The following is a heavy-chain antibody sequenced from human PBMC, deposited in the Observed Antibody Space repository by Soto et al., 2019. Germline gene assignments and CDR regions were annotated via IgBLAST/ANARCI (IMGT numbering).Heavy chain of an antibody. Sequence: SETLSLTCTVSGGSVSSGSYYWSWIRQPPGKGLEYIGYIYYSGSTNYNPSLESRVTISVDTSMNQFSLKLSSVTAADTAMYYWARGGYSGYAAYLDYWGQGTLVTGS. D-gene: IGHD5-12*01. CDR2: IYYSGST. CDR1: GGSVSSGSYY. J-gene: IGHJ4*02. V-gene: IGHV4-61*01. CDR3: ARGGYSGYAAYLDY.